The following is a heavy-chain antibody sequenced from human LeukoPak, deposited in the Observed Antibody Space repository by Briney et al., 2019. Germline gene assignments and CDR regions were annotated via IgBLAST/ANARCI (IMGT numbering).Heavy chain of an antibody. CDR3: AREDTMIVVVTPSYGMDV. CDR2: IKQDGSEK. CDR1: GFTFSSYW. Sequence: PGGSLRLSCAASGFTFSSYWMSWVRQAPGEGLEWVANIKQDGSEKYYVDSVKGRFTISRDNAKNSLYLQMNSLRAEDTAVYYCAREDTMIVVVTPSYGMDVWGQGTTVTVSS. D-gene: IGHD3-22*01. J-gene: IGHJ6*02. V-gene: IGHV3-7*01.